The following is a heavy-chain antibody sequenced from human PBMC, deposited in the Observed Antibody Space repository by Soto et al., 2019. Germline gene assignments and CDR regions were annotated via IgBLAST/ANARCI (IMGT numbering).Heavy chain of an antibody. D-gene: IGHD1-20*01. Sequence: QAHLMQSGAEVKKPGSSVKVSCNASGGTFSGYAISWVRQRPGRGLEWMGGIIPIFGITTYAEKFQGRITLAADESTGTAFMDLRSLISEDTAVYYCARDPRSITGTTSSEDFQFWGPGTLVSVSS. CDR1: GGTFSGYA. CDR2: IIPIFGIT. CDR3: ARDPRSITGTTSSEDFQF. J-gene: IGHJ1*01. V-gene: IGHV1-69*01.